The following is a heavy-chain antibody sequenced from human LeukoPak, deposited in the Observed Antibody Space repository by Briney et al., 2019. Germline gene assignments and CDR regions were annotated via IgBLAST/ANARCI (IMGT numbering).Heavy chain of an antibody. J-gene: IGHJ4*02. Sequence: SETLSLTCTVSGGSISSYYWSWIRQPPGKGLEWIGYIYYSGSTNYNPSLKSRVTISVDTSKNQFSLKLSSVTAADTAVYYCARRATGYSSGWYFDYWGQGTLVTVSS. CDR2: IYYSGST. V-gene: IGHV4-59*08. D-gene: IGHD6-19*01. CDR1: GGSISSYY. CDR3: ARRATGYSSGWYFDY.